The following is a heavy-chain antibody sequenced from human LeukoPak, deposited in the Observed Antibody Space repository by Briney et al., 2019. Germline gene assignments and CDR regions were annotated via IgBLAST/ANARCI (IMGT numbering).Heavy chain of an antibody. V-gene: IGHV3-74*01. Sequence: GGTLRLSCAASGFTFSNYGMSWVRQAPGKGLVWVSRINSDGSSTSYADSVKGRFTISRDNAKNTLYLQMNSLRAEDTAVYYCARGKEPLRYFDWLLSKVWFDPWGQGTLVTVSS. CDR3: ARGKEPLRYFDWLLSKVWFDP. J-gene: IGHJ5*02. CDR2: INSDGSST. D-gene: IGHD3-9*01. CDR1: GFTFSNYG.